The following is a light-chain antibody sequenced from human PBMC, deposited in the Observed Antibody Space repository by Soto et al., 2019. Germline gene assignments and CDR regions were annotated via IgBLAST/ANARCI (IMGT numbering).Light chain of an antibody. CDR2: DVT. CDR3: CSYAGTYIPFV. J-gene: IGLJ1*01. Sequence: QSVLTQPRSVSGSPGQSVTISCTGTSSDVGGYNFVSWYQQHPGRAPKLIISDVTKRPSGVPDRFFGSKFGNTASLTISGLQAEDEADYYCCSYAGTYIPFVFGTGTKVTVL. CDR1: SSDVGGYNF. V-gene: IGLV2-11*01.